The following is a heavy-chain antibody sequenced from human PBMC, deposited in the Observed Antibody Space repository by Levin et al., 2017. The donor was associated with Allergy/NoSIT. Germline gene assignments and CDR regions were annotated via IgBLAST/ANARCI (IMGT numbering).Heavy chain of an antibody. CDR2: IVVGSGNT. J-gene: IGHJ5*02. V-gene: IGHV1-58*01. CDR3: AADRQGSGLADWGINWFDP. Sequence: GASVKVSCKASGFTFTSSAVQWVRQARGQRLEWIGWIVVGSGNTNYAQKIQERVIITWDMSTRTAYMELSSLRSEDTAVYYCAADRQGSGLADWGINWFDPWGQGTLVTVSS. CDR1: GFTFTSSA. D-gene: IGHD3/OR15-3a*01.